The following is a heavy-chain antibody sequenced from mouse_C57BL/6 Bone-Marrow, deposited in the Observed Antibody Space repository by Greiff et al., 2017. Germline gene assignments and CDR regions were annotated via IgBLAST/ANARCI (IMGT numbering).Heavy chain of an antibody. CDR2: IYPGDGDT. V-gene: IGHV1-80*01. CDR1: GYAFSSYW. D-gene: IGHD2-3*01. J-gene: IGHJ3*01. Sequence: VQVVESGAELVKPGASVKISCKASGYAFSSYWMNWVKQRPGKGLEWIGQIYPGDGDTNYNGKFKGKATLTADKSSSTAYMQLSSRTSEDSAVYFCARGRWLLPGAWFAYWGQGTLVTVSA. CDR3: ARGRWLLPGAWFAY.